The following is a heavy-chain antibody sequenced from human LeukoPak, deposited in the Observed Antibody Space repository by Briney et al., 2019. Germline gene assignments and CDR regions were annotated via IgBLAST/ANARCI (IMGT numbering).Heavy chain of an antibody. V-gene: IGHV3-23*01. J-gene: IGHJ4*02. CDR2: ISGSGGST. CDR1: GFTFSSYA. CDR3: AKDPVRYYYDSSGYQFDY. D-gene: IGHD3-22*01. Sequence: GGSLRLSCAASGFTFSSYAMSWVRQAPGKGLEWVSAISGSGGSTYYADSVKGRFTISRDNSKNTLYLQMNSLRAEVTAVYYCAKDPVRYYYDSSGYQFDYWGQGTLVTVSS.